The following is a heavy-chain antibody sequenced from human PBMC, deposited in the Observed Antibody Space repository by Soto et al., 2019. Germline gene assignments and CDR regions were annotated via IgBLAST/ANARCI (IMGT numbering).Heavy chain of an antibody. CDR2: ISYDGSNK. D-gene: IGHD1-1*01. Sequence: GGSLRLCCTASGFTFSSYGMHWVRQAPGKGLEWVAVISYDGSNKYYADSVKGRFTISRDNSKNTLYLQMNSLRAEDTAVYYCARTNWIDAFDIWGQGTMVTVSS. CDR1: GFTFSSYG. CDR3: ARTNWIDAFDI. V-gene: IGHV3-30*03. J-gene: IGHJ3*02.